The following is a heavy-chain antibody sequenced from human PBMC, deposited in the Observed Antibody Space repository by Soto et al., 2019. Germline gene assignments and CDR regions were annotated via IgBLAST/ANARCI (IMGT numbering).Heavy chain of an antibody. V-gene: IGHV5-10-1*01. D-gene: IGHD3-3*01. CDR2: IDPSDSYT. CDR3: ARTYYDFWSGYGSFDY. J-gene: IGHJ4*02. CDR1: GYSFTSYW. Sequence: GESLKISCKGSGYSFTSYWISWVRQMPGKGLEWMGRIDPSDSYTNYSPSFQGHVTISADKSISTAYLQWSSLKASDTAMYYCARTYYDFWSGYGSFDYWGQGTLVTVSS.